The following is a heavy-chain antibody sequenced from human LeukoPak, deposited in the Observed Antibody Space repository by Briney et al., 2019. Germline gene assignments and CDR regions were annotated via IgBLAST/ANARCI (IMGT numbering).Heavy chain of an antibody. J-gene: IGHJ4*02. V-gene: IGHV3-30*18. D-gene: IGHD3-22*01. CDR3: AKGSYYDSSGSFYFDY. CDR2: MSYGGQNE. CDR1: GLTFSGYD. Sequence: GGSLRLSCAASGLTFSGYDMHWVRQAPGKGPEWVAVMSYGGQNERCADSVKGRFTISRDNSKNTLYVQVNSLGTEDTAAYYCAKGSYYDSSGSFYFDYWGQGTLVTVSS.